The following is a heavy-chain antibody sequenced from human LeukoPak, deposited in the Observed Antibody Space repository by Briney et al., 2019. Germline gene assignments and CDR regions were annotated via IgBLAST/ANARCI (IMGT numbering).Heavy chain of an antibody. D-gene: IGHD6-13*01. CDR2: INPNSGGT. CDR3: ARLSGIAAAGEDY. V-gene: IGHV1-2*02. Sequence: ASLKVSCKASGYTFTGYYMHWVRQAPGQGLEWMRWINPNSGGTNYAQKFQGRVTMTRDTSSSTPYMELSSLRSDDTAVYYCARLSGIAAAGEDYWGQGTLVTVSS. J-gene: IGHJ4*02. CDR1: GYTFTGYY.